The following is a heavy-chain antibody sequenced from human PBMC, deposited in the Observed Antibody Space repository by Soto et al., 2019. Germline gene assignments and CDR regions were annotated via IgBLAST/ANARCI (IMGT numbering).Heavy chain of an antibody. CDR3: ARSPTPNWFDP. CDR1: GFTFSSDS. Sequence: EVQLVESGGGLVKPGGSLRLSCAASGFTFSSDSMNCVHQAPGKGLEWVSSISSSSSYIYYAYSVKGRFPISRDNAKNSLYLQMNSLRAEATAVYYCARSPTPNWFDPWGQGTLVTVAS. V-gene: IGHV3-21*01. J-gene: IGHJ5*02. CDR2: ISSSSSYI.